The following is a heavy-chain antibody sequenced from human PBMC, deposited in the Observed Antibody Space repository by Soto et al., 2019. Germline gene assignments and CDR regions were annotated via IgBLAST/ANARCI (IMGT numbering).Heavy chain of an antibody. CDR2: ISGSGGST. D-gene: IGHD3-10*01. CDR3: AKAPITMVRGVIDY. Sequence: EVQLLESGGGLVQPGGSLRLSCAASGFTFSNYAMSWVRQAPGKGLEWVSGISGSGGSTYYADSVKGRFAISRDNSKNTLYLQMNSLRAEDTAVYYCAKAPITMVRGVIDYWGQGTLVTVSS. V-gene: IGHV3-23*01. CDR1: GFTFSNYA. J-gene: IGHJ4*02.